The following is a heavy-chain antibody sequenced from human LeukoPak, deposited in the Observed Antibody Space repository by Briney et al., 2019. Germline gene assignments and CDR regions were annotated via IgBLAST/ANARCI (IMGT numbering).Heavy chain of an antibody. D-gene: IGHD6-25*01. CDR1: GFTFSDAW. CDR3: TTRRQDGC. J-gene: IGHJ4*02. V-gene: IGHV3-15*01. Sequence: PGGSLRLSCVASGFTFSDAWMSWVRQAPGKGLEWVGRIKSKIDGGTIGYGAPVKGRFTISRDDSRNTLYLQMNSLKTGDTAVYYCTTRRQDGCWGQGTLVTVSP. CDR2: IKSKIDGGTI.